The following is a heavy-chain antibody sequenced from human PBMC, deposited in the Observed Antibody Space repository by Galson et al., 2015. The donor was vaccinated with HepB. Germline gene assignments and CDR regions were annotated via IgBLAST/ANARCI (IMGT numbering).Heavy chain of an antibody. Sequence: SLRLSCAASGFTFSSYWMSWVRQAPGKGLEWVANIKQDGSEKYYVDSVKGRFTISRDNAKNSLYLQMNSLRAEDTAVYYCAGSPRGQQWLARGAFDYWGQGTLVTVSS. D-gene: IGHD6-19*01. V-gene: IGHV3-7*03. CDR1: GFTFSSYW. CDR3: AGSPRGQQWLARGAFDY. CDR2: IKQDGSEK. J-gene: IGHJ4*02.